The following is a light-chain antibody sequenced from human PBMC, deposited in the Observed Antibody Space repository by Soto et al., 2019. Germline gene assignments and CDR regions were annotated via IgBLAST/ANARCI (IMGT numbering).Light chain of an antibody. Sequence: QLVLTQPPSASGTPGQRVTISCSGSSSNIGSNTVNWYQQLPGTAPKLLIYSNIQRPSGVPDRFSASKSGTSASLAISGLQSEDEADYYCAAWDDSLNGLVFGGGTKLTVL. J-gene: IGLJ2*01. CDR3: AAWDDSLNGLV. CDR2: SNI. CDR1: SSNIGSNT. V-gene: IGLV1-44*01.